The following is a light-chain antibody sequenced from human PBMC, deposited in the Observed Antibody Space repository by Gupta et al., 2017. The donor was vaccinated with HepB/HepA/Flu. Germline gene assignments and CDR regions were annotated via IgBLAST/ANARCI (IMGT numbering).Light chain of an antibody. V-gene: IGKV3-20*01. CDR2: AVS. Sequence: EIVLTQSPGTLSLSPGERATLSCRTSQSVSDSQLAWYQQKPGQAPRLLIYAVSIRATGIPDRVSGSGSGTDFTLTISRLEPEDFAVYYCQHYDSSTWTFGPGTKVEIK. CDR3: QHYDSSTWT. J-gene: IGKJ1*01. CDR1: QSVSDSQ.